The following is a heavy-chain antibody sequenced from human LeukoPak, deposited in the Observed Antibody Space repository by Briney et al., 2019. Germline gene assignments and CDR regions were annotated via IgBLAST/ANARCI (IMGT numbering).Heavy chain of an antibody. D-gene: IGHD3-10*01. J-gene: IGHJ3*02. V-gene: IGHV1-8*02. CDR3: ARAGANDAFDI. CDR2: MNPDSGNT. CDR1: GYTFTSYG. Sequence: AASVKVSCKASGYTFTSYGISWVRPAPGQGLEWMGWMNPDSGNTGYALKFQGRVTMTRNTSISTAYMELSSLRSEDTAVYYCARAGANDAFDIWGQGTMVTVSS.